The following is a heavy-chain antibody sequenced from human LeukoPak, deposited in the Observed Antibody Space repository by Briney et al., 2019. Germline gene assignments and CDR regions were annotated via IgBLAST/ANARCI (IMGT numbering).Heavy chain of an antibody. CDR1: GGSISSFH. CDR3: ARSVGSNWSYFFDY. CDR2: IYGGGVT. Sequence: SETLSLTCTVSGGSISSFHWNWIRRSPGRGLEWIGYIYGGGVTNYNPSLRFRVTMSLDTSKNKFSLNLKSVTAEDTAVYYCARSVGSNWSYFFDYWGQGTLVTVSS. J-gene: IGHJ4*02. V-gene: IGHV4-59*01. D-gene: IGHD6-13*01.